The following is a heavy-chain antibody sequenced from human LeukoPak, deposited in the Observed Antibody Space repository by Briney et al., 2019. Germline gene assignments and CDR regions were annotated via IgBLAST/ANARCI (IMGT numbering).Heavy chain of an antibody. Sequence: ASVKVSCKVSGYTLTELSMYWVRQAPGKGLEWMGGFNPEDGETIYAQKFQGRVTMTEDTSTDTAYMELSSLRSEDTAVYYCATALFRSLVWPSYIVLDYWGQGTLSPSPQ. J-gene: IGHJ4*02. CDR1: GYTLTELS. CDR2: FNPEDGET. CDR3: ATALFRSLVWPSYIVLDY. V-gene: IGHV1-24*01. D-gene: IGHD2-8*02.